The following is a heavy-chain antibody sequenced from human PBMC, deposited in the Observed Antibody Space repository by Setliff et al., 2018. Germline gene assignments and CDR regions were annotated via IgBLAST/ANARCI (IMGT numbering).Heavy chain of an antibody. CDR1: GYTFSNYS. CDR3: ARDKGSIGLTGPRCDY. J-gene: IGHJ4*02. Sequence: ASVTVSCKPSGYTFSNYSLHWVRQAPGQGLECMGWINTNTGNPTYAQGFTGRFVFSLDTSVSTAYLQISSLKAEDTAVYYCARDKGSIGLTGPRCDYWGQGTLVTVSS. V-gene: IGHV7-4-1*02. CDR2: INTNTGNP. D-gene: IGHD3-9*01.